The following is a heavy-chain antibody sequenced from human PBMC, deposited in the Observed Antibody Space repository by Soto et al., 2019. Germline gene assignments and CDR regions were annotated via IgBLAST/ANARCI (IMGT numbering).Heavy chain of an antibody. D-gene: IGHD3-22*01. CDR1: GGTFSSYA. V-gene: IGHV1-69*06. CDR3: TRDLYYFDSSAYYGHNWFDP. J-gene: IGHJ5*02. Sequence: SVKVSCKASGGTFSSYAITWVRQAPGQGLEWMGGIIPIFGTVKYVQKLQGRVTITADKSTGTAYMEMSSLRPEDTAVYYCTRDLYYFDSSAYYGHNWFDPWGQGTRVTVSS. CDR2: IIPIFGTV.